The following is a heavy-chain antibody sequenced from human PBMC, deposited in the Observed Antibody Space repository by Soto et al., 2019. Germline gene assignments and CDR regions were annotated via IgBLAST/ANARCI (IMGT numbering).Heavy chain of an antibody. CDR3: ARVTYRRHSVSTYSGMDV. V-gene: IGHV3-21*06. CDR2: ISSASSYI. Sequence: EVQLVESGGGLVKPGGSLRLSCAASGFTFSTYSMNWVRQAPGKGLEWVSSISSASSYIHYADSVRGRFTISRDNAQSSLFLQMNSLRAEDTAIYYCARVTYRRHSVSTYSGMDVWGQGTTVTVSS. D-gene: IGHD2-21*01. CDR1: GFTFSTYS. J-gene: IGHJ6*02.